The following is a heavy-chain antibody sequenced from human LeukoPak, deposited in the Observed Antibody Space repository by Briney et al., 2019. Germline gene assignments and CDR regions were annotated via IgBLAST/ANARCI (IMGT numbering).Heavy chain of an antibody. Sequence: GGSLRLSCAASGFTFNSYSMNWVRQAPGKGLEWVSYISSSSSTIYYADSVKGRFTISRDNAKNSLYLQMNSLRAEDTAVYYCARGIVVVPAAIDYWGQGTLVTVSS. CDR1: GFTFNSYS. CDR3: ARGIVVVPAAIDY. V-gene: IGHV3-48*01. CDR2: ISSSSSTI. J-gene: IGHJ4*02. D-gene: IGHD2-2*02.